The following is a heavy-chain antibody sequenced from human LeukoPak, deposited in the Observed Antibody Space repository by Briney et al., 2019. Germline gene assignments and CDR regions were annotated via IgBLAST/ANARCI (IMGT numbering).Heavy chain of an antibody. V-gene: IGHV3-30-3*01. CDR1: GFTFRSYA. Sequence: GGSLRLSCAASGFTFRSYAMHWVRQAPGKGLEWVAVISYDGSNKYYADSVKGRFTISRDNSKNTLYLQMNSLRAEDTAVYYCARDRGEMATTIDYWGQGTLVTVSS. J-gene: IGHJ4*02. D-gene: IGHD5-24*01. CDR2: ISYDGSNK. CDR3: ARDRGEMATTIDY.